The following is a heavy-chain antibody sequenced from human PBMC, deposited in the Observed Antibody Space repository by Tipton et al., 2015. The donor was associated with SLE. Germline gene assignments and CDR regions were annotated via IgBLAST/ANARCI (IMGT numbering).Heavy chain of an antibody. Sequence: GLVKPSETLSLTCTASGGSISSYYWSWIRQPPGKGLEWIGYIYYSGSTNYNPSLKSRVTISVDTSKNQFSLKLSSVTAADTAVYYCARDLYGDYVLGYWGQGTLVTVSS. CDR3: ARDLYGDYVLGY. D-gene: IGHD4-17*01. J-gene: IGHJ4*02. V-gene: IGHV4-59*12. CDR2: IYYSGST. CDR1: GGSISSYY.